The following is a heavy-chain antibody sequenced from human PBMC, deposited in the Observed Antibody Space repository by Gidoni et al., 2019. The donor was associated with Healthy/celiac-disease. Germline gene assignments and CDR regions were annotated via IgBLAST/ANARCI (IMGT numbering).Heavy chain of an antibody. CDR2: ISGSGGST. D-gene: IGHD6-6*01. J-gene: IGHJ2*01. CDR1: GFTFRSYA. V-gene: IGHV3-23*01. CDR3: AKRSSSPDNWYFDL. Sequence: EVQLLESGRGLVQPGWSLSLFCAASGFTFRSYAMSWVRQAPGKGLEWVSAISGSGGSTYYADSVKGRFTISRDNSKNTLYLQMNSLRAEDTAVYYCAKRSSSPDNWYFDLWGRGTLVTVSS.